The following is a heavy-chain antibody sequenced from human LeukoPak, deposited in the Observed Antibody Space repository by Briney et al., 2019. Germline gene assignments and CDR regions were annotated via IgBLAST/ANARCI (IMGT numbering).Heavy chain of an antibody. CDR3: ARREQQLAWFDP. J-gene: IGHJ5*02. CDR1: GGSISGCSYY. V-gene: IGHV4-39*01. CDR2: IYYSGST. Sequence: KPSETLSLTCTVSGGSISGCSYYWGWVRQPPGKGLEWIGSIYYSGSTYYNPSLKSRVTISVDTSKNQFSLKLSSVTAADTAVYYCARREQQLAWFDPWGQGTLVTVSS. D-gene: IGHD6-13*01.